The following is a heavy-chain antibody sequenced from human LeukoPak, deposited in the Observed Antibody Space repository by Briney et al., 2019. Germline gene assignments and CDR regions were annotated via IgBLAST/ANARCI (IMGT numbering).Heavy chain of an antibody. V-gene: IGHV3-33*06. CDR2: IWYDGSNK. Sequence: GRSLRLSCAASGFTFSSYGMHWVRQAPGKGLEWVAVIWYDGSNKYYADSVKGRFTISRDNSKNTLYLQMNSLRAEDTAVYYCAKDLSRSVVVPAVLDYWGQGTLVTVSS. CDR3: AKDLSRSVVVPAVLDY. J-gene: IGHJ4*02. D-gene: IGHD2-2*01. CDR1: GFTFSSYG.